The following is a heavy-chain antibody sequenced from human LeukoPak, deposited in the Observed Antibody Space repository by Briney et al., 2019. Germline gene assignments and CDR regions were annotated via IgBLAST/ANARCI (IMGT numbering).Heavy chain of an antibody. D-gene: IGHD3-16*02. J-gene: IGHJ4*02. Sequence: GGTLRLSCAASGFTFGSYGMSWVRQAPGKGLEWVSAISGSGGSTYYADSVKGRFTISRDNSKNTLYLQMNSLRAEDTAVYYCAKVNPYDYVWGSYPQTFDYWGQGTLVTVSS. CDR3: AKVNPYDYVWGSYPQTFDY. CDR2: ISGSGGST. V-gene: IGHV3-23*01. CDR1: GFTFGSYG.